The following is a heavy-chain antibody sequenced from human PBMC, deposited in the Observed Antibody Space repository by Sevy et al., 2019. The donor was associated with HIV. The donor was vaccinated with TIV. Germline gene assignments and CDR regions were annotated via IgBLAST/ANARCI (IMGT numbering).Heavy chain of an antibody. J-gene: IGHJ6*02. CDR2: INSDGSST. D-gene: IGHD2-2*01. CDR1: GFTFSSYW. CDR3: AREGGLVVPAAYTTYYYYYGMDV. Sequence: GGSLRLSCAASGFTFSSYWMHWVRQAPGKGLVWVSRINSDGSSTSYADSVKGRFTSSRDNAKNTLYLQMNSLRAEDTAVYYCAREGGLVVPAAYTTYYYYYGMDVWGQGTTVTVSS. V-gene: IGHV3-74*01.